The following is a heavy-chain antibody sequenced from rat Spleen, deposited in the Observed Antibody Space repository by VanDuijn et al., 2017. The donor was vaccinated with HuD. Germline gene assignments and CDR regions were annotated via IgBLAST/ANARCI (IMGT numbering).Heavy chain of an antibody. CDR1: GFSLTSNG. D-gene: IGHD4-3*01. J-gene: IGHJ4*01. CDR3: ARHNSGYGVMDA. V-gene: IGHV2S12*01. CDR2: VSSGGNT. Sequence: QVQLKESGPGLVQPSQTLSLTCTVSGFSLTSNGVTWVRQPPGKGLEWLAAVSSGGNTYYNSGIKSRLTISRDTSKSQVFLKINSLQTEDTAIYYCARHNSGYGVMDAWGQGASVTVSS.